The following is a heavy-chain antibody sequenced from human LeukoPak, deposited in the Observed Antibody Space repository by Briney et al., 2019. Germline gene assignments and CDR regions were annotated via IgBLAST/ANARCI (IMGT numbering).Heavy chain of an antibody. Sequence: GASVKVSCKASGGTFSSYAISWVRQAPGQGLEWMGRIIPILGIANYAQKFQGRVTITADKSTSTAYMELSSLRSEDTAVYYCARDLWFGESDYYCYGMDVWGQGTTVTVSS. CDR3: ARDLWFGESDYYCYGMDV. CDR2: IIPILGIA. J-gene: IGHJ6*02. CDR1: GGTFSSYA. D-gene: IGHD3-10*01. V-gene: IGHV1-69*04.